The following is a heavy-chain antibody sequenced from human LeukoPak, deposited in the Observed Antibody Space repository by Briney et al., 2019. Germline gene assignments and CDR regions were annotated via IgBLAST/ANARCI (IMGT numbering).Heavy chain of an antibody. CDR3: ARGIAAAGTGRNWFDP. J-gene: IGHJ5*02. D-gene: IGHD6-13*01. CDR1: GGSISSGGYS. V-gene: IGHV4-30-2*01. Sequence: SVTLSLTCAVSGGSISSGGYSWSWIRQPPGKGLEWIGYIYHSGSTYYNPSLKSRVTISVDRSKNQFSLKLSSVTAADTAVYYCARGIAAAGTGRNWFDPWGQGTLVTVSS. CDR2: IYHSGST.